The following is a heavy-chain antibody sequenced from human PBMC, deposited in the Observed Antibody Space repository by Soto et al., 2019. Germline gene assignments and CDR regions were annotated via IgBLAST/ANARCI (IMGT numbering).Heavy chain of an antibody. J-gene: IGHJ6*02. CDR1: GGTFSSYA. V-gene: IGHV1-69*13. CDR2: IIPIFGTA. CDR3: ARHSFPNDYGDYVDYYYGMDV. D-gene: IGHD4-17*01. Sequence: SVKVSCKASGGTFSSYAISWVRQAPGQGLEWMGGIIPIFGTANYAQKFQGRVTITADESTSTAYMELSSLRSEDTAVYYCARHSFPNDYGDYVDYYYGMDVWGQGTTVTVSS.